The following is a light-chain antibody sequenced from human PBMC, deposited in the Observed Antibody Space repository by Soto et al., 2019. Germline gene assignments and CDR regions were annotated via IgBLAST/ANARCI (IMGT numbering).Light chain of an antibody. V-gene: IGKV3-20*01. Sequence: EIVLTQSPGTLSLSPGERATLSCRASQSVSSSYLGWYKQKPGQAPRLLIYAASSRATGIPDRFSGSGSVTDFTLTISRLETEDFAVYYCQQYGSSPYTFGQGTKLEIK. CDR1: QSVSSSY. J-gene: IGKJ2*01. CDR2: AAS. CDR3: QQYGSSPYT.